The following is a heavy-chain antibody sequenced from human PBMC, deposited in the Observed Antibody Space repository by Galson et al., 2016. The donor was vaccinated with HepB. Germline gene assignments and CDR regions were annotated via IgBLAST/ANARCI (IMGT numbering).Heavy chain of an antibody. CDR3: ASDFRGYCPHSNFDIDYYYGMDV. Sequence: ETLSLTCAVSGGSIKTSNWWSWVCLSPKKGLEWIGEIYHTGLTNYNPSLKSRVSISVDRSNNQFSPKINSVTAADTAVYYCASDFRGYCPHSNFDIDYYYGMDVWGQGTTVTVS. D-gene: IGHD2-2*03. J-gene: IGHJ6*02. V-gene: IGHV4-4*02. CDR2: IYHTGLT. CDR1: GGSIKTSNW.